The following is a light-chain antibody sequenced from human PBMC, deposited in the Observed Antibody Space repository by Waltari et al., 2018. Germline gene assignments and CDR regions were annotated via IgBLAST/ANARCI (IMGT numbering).Light chain of an antibody. CDR3: QQSHSTPLT. CDR2: TAS. CDR1: RTISIY. V-gene: IGKV1-39*01. J-gene: IGKJ4*01. Sequence: DIQITQSPSSLSASVGDRVTITCRASRTISIYLNWYQQKPGKAPKLLIYTASTLQPGVPSRFSGSGSGTDFTLTISSLQPEDFATYYCQQSHSTPLTFGGGTKVEIK.